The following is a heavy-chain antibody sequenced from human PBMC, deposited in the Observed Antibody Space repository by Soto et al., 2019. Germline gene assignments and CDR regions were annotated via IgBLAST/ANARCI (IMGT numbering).Heavy chain of an antibody. V-gene: IGHV3-33*01. Sequence: PGGSLRLSCAVSGFTFSNYGMHWVRQAPGKGLEWVAAIWYDGNNKYYAESVKGQFTISRDISKNTLYLQMNSLRAEDTALYYCARDLSGPLDYWGQGTLVTVSS. J-gene: IGHJ4*02. CDR3: ARDLSGPLDY. CDR2: IWYDGNNK. CDR1: GFTFSNYG.